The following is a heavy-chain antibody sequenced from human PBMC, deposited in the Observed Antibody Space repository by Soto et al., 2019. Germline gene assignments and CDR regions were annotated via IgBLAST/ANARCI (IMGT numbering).Heavy chain of an antibody. J-gene: IGHJ4*02. CDR1: GFSFRTTW. CDR3: STGSPFSGSVFDY. D-gene: IGHD1-26*01. Sequence: EVQLVESGGGLVKPGGSLRLSCAASGFSFRTTWMAWVRPAPGKGLEWVGSIKSKSAGETTDYADPVKGRFTISRDDSKDTLYLHMDSLETGDTAVYYCSTGSPFSGSVFDYWGQGTLVTVSS. V-gene: IGHV3-15*05. CDR2: IKSKSAGETT.